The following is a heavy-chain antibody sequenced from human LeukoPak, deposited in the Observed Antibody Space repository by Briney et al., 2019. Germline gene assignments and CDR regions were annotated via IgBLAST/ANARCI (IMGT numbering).Heavy chain of an antibody. D-gene: IGHD3-3*01. CDR3: ATARYYHFWSGYQPY. V-gene: IGHV1-69*05. J-gene: IGHJ4*02. CDR1: GGTFSSYA. CDR2: SIPIFGTA. Sequence: SSVKVSCKASGGTFSSYAISWVRQAPGQGREWMGGSIPIFGTANYAQKFQGRVTITTDESTSTAYMELSSLRSEDTAVYYCATARYYHFWSGYQPYWGQGTLVTVSS.